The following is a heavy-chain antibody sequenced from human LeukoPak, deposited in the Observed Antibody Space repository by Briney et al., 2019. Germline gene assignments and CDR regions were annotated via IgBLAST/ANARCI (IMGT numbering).Heavy chain of an antibody. CDR3: VKDVRKKLVPHYSSDLGSGCFDS. Sequence: GGSLRLSCAASGFTFDNYAMHWVRQAPGKGPEWVSSIRWNSGNVAYADSVRGRFTISTDNAKNSLYLQMNSLTAEDTALYYCVKDVRKKLVPHYSSDLGSGCFDSWGQGTLVTVSA. J-gene: IGHJ4*02. D-gene: IGHD6-25*01. CDR1: GFTFDNYA. V-gene: IGHV3-9*01. CDR2: IRWNSGNV.